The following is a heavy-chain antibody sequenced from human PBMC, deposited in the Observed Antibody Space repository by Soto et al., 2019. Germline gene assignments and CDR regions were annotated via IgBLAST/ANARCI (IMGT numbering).Heavy chain of an antibody. CDR1: GYTFTGYY. CDR3: ARGPYGSGSYYYYYGMDV. CDR2: INPNSGGT. D-gene: IGHD3-10*01. V-gene: IGHV1-2*04. J-gene: IGHJ6*02. Sequence: ASVKVSCKASGYTFTGYYMHWVRQAPGQRLEWMGWINPNSGGTNYAQKFQGWVTMTRDTSISTAYMELSRLRSDDTAVYYCARGPYGSGSYYYYYGMDVWGQGTTVTVSS.